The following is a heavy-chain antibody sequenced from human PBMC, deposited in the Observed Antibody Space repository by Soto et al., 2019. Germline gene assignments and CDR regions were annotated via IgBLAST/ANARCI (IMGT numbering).Heavy chain of an antibody. V-gene: IGHV3-33*01. Sequence: QVQLVESGGGVVQPGRSLRLSCAASGFTFSSYGMHWVRQAPGKGLEWVAVIWYDGSNKYYADSVKGRFTISRDNSKNTLYLQMNSLRAEDTAVYYCAREGTYCSGGSCYPHFDYWGQGTLVTVYS. CDR2: IWYDGSNK. J-gene: IGHJ4*02. D-gene: IGHD2-15*01. CDR1: GFTFSSYG. CDR3: AREGTYCSGGSCYPHFDY.